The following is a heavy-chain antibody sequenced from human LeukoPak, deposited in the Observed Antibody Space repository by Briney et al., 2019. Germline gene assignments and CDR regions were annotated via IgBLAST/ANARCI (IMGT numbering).Heavy chain of an antibody. CDR3: ARYGGNSVW. Sequence: PSETLSLTCTVSGGSISSSIYYWGWIRQPPGKGLEWIGSIYYSGSTYYNPSLKSRVTISVDTSKNQFSLKLSSVTAADTAVYYCARYGGNSVWWGQGTLVTVSS. J-gene: IGHJ4*02. CDR1: GGSISSSIYY. D-gene: IGHD4-23*01. CDR2: IYYSGST. V-gene: IGHV4-39*01.